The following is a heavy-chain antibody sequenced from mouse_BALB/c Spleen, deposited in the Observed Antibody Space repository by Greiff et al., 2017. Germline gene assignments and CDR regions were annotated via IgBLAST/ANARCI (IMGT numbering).Heavy chain of an antibody. CDR1: GYSITSGYY. CDR3: AAYYGNYGFAY. Sequence: VQLKESGPGLVKPSQSLSLTCSVTGYSITSGYYWNWIRQFPGNKLEWMGYISYDGSNNYNPSLKNRISITRDTSKNQFFLKLNSVTTEDTATYYCAAYYGNYGFAYWGQGTLVTVSA. CDR2: ISYDGSN. J-gene: IGHJ3*01. V-gene: IGHV3-6*02. D-gene: IGHD2-10*01.